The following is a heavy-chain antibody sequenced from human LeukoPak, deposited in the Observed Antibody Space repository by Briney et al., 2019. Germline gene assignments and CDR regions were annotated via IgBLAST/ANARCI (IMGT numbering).Heavy chain of an antibody. CDR2: IYYSGST. J-gene: IGHJ5*02. CDR1: GGSISSSSYY. CDR3: ARGNPDYDFWSGPGQNWFDP. V-gene: IGHV4-39*07. D-gene: IGHD3-3*01. Sequence: SETLSLTCTVSGGSISSSSYYWGWIRQPPGKGLEWIGSIYYSGSTYYNPSLKSRVTISVDTSKNQFSLKLSSVTAADTAVYYCARGNPDYDFWSGPGQNWFDPWGQGTLVTVSS.